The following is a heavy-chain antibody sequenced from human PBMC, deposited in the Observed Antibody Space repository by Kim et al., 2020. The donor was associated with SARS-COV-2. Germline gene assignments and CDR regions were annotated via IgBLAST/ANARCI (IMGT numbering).Heavy chain of an antibody. D-gene: IGHD5-12*01. Sequence: SETLSLTCAVYGGSFNAYYWGWIRQPPGKGLEWIGEINQSGSTTYNPSLKGRVSMSVDKSKNQLSLKLSSVTAADTATYYCARDEWLGARRTDYWGQGTLVTVSS. CDR2: INQSGST. J-gene: IGHJ4*02. CDR3: ARDEWLGARRTDY. V-gene: IGHV4-34*01. CDR1: GGSFNAYY.